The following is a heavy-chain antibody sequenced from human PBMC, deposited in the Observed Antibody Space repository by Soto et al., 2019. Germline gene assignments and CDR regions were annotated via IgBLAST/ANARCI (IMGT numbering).Heavy chain of an antibody. D-gene: IGHD2-2*01. CDR1: GFTFSSYS. CDR2: ISSSSSYI. V-gene: IGHV3-21*01. Sequence: EVQLVESGGGLVKPGGSLRHSCAASGFTFSSYSMNWVRQAPGQGLEWVSSISSSSSYIYYADSVKGRFTISRDNAKNSLFLQMNSLRAEDTAVYYCARGQLSYQLPLGYYYYYGMDVWGQGTTVTVSS. CDR3: ARGQLSYQLPLGYYYYYGMDV. J-gene: IGHJ6*02.